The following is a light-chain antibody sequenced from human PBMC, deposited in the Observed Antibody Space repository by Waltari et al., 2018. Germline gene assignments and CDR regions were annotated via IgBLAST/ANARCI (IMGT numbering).Light chain of an antibody. CDR3: QTGGHGTWV. CDR2: VNSDGSH. J-gene: IGLJ3*02. Sequence: RPGEGPRYLMKVNSDGSHRKGDEIPDRFSGSSSGGGRHLAISSLQSGDEADYYCQTGGHGTWVFGGGTKLTVL. V-gene: IGLV4-69*01.